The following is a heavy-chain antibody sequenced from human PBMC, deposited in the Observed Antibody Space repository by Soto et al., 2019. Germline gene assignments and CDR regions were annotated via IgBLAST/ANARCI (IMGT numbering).Heavy chain of an antibody. CDR3: VRGRQQLGRYYYAMDV. Sequence: QVQLVQSGAEVKKPGSSVKVSCKASGGTFSNDAINWVRQAPGQGLEWMGGIIPVLGTEKYAQKFQGRVTITADKSTGTAYMELRGLRFGDTAVYFCVRGRQQLGRYYYAMDVWGQGTTVTVSS. D-gene: IGHD6-13*01. CDR2: IIPVLGTE. V-gene: IGHV1-69*06. J-gene: IGHJ6*02. CDR1: GGTFSNDA.